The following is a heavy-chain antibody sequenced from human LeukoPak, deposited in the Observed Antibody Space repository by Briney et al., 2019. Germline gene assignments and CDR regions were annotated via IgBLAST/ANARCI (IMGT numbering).Heavy chain of an antibody. CDR2: ISSSGSTI. V-gene: IGHV3-48*03. J-gene: IGHJ4*02. Sequence: RGGSLRLSCAASGFTFSSYEMHWVRQAPGKGLEWVSYISSSGSTIYYADSVKGRFTISRDNAKNSLYLQMNSLRAEDTAVYYCARGLRWLRFQDYWGQGTLVTVSS. CDR3: ARGLRWLRFQDY. CDR1: GFTFSSYE. D-gene: IGHD5-12*01.